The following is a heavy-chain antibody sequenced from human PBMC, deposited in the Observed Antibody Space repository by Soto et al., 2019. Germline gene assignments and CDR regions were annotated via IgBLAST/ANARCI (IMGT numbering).Heavy chain of an antibody. Sequence: QVQLVQSGAEVKKPGSSVKVSCKASRGTFSSYTVSGVRQAPGQGLEWMGRIIPILGIANYAQKFQGRVTITADKSTSTAYMELSSLRSEDTAVYYCARDCSSTSCYGHPLGQGTLVTVSS. CDR3: ARDCSSTSCYGHP. V-gene: IGHV1-69*08. J-gene: IGHJ5*02. D-gene: IGHD2-2*01. CDR2: IIPILGIA. CDR1: RGTFSSYT.